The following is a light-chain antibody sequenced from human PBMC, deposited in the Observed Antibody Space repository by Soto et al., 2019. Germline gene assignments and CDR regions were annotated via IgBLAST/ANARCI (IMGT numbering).Light chain of an antibody. CDR1: QSISNW. CDR3: HDYNNDART. J-gene: IGKJ1*01. Sequence: DIPMTQSPSILSASVGDRVTITCRASQSISNWLAWYQQKPGKAPKLLIYDASSLERGVPSRFSGSGSGTEFPHTVRSLQPDDFANYYCHDYNNDARTLGQGTKVEIK. V-gene: IGKV1-5*01. CDR2: DAS.